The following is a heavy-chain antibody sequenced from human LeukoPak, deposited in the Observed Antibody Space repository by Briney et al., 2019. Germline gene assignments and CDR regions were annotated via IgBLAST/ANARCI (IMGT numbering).Heavy chain of an antibody. CDR1: GFTFSSYE. Sequence: GSLRLSCAAPGFTFSSYEMNWVRQAPGKGLEWVSSIISSSSYIYYADSVKGRFTISRDNAKNSLYLQMNSLRAEDTAVYYCARGRNYYGSGSYYNPNFDYWGQGTLVTVSS. D-gene: IGHD3-10*01. CDR2: IISSSSYI. V-gene: IGHV3-21*01. J-gene: IGHJ4*02. CDR3: ARGRNYYGSGSYYNPNFDY.